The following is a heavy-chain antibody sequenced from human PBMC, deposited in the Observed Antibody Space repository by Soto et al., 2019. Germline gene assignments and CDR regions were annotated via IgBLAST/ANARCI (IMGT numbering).Heavy chain of an antibody. D-gene: IGHD6-6*01. CDR3: ARGSSTVGTWQLVPHHDAFDI. CDR1: GYTFTSYY. J-gene: IGHJ3*02. Sequence: ASVKVSCKASGYTFTSYYMHWVRQAPGQGLEWMGIINPSGGSTSYAQKFQGRVTMTRDTSTSTVYMELSSLRSEDTAVYYCARGSSTVGTWQLVPHHDAFDIWGQGTMVTVSS. CDR2: INPSGGST. V-gene: IGHV1-46*01.